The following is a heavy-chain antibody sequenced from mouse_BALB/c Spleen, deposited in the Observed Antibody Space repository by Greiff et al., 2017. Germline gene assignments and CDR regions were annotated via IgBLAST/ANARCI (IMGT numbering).Heavy chain of an antibody. D-gene: IGHD2-1*01. J-gene: IGHJ4*01. V-gene: IGHV5-6-4*01. CDR3: ERGRGNPYYYAMDY. Sequence: DVKLVESGGGLVKPGGSLKLSCAASGFTFSSYTMSWVRQTPEKRLEWVATISSGGSYTYYPDSVKGRFTISRDNAKNTLYLQMSSLRSEDTAMYNCERGRGNPYYYAMDYWGQGTSVTVSS. CDR1: GFTFSSYT. CDR2: ISSGGSYT.